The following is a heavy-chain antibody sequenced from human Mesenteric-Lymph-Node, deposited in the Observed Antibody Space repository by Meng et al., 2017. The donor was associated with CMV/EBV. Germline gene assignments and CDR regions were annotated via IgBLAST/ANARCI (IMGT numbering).Heavy chain of an antibody. J-gene: IGHJ6*02. CDR2: ISSSSSYI. V-gene: IGHV3-21*04. D-gene: IGHD3-10*01. CDR1: GFTFSSYS. CDR3: AKDIVYGSGQVYALDV. Sequence: GESLKISCAASGFTFSSYSMNWVRQAPGKGLEWVSSISSSSSYIYYADSVKGRFTISRDNAKNSLYLQMNSLRPKDTAFYYCAKDIVYGSGQVYALDVWGQGTTVTVSS.